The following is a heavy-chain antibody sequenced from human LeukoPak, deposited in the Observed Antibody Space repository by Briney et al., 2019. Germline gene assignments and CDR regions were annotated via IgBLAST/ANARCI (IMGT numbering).Heavy chain of an antibody. CDR2: IYYSGST. V-gene: IGHV4-59*12. CDR1: GGSISSYY. Sequence: SETLSLTCTVSGGSISSYYWSWIRQPPGKGLEWIGYIYYSGSTNYNPSLKSRVTISVDTSKSQFSLKVSSVTAADTAVYYCARVVAVAGTFPDSWGQGTLVTVSS. J-gene: IGHJ4*02. D-gene: IGHD6-19*01. CDR3: ARVVAVAGTFPDS.